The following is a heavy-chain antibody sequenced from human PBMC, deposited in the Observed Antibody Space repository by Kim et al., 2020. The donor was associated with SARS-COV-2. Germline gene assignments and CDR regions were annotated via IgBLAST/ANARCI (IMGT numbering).Heavy chain of an antibody. D-gene: IGHD3-22*01. CDR1: GFTFSSYA. Sequence: GGSLRLSCSASGFTFSSYAMHWVRQAPGKGLEYVSAISSNGGSTYYADSVKGRFTISRDNSKNTLYLQMSSLRAEDTAVYYCVKSSSGYYRDAFDIWGQGTMVTVSS. V-gene: IGHV3-64D*09. CDR2: ISSNGGST. CDR3: VKSSSGYYRDAFDI. J-gene: IGHJ3*02.